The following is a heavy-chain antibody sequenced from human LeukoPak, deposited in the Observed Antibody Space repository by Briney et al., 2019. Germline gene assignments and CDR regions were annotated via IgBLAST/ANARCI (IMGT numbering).Heavy chain of an antibody. V-gene: IGHV3-21*01. J-gene: IGHJ4*02. CDR2: ISSSESYI. CDR1: GFIFSSYS. D-gene: IGHD3-16*01. Sequence: PGGSLRPSCAASGFIFSSYSMNWVRQAPGKGLEWVSSISSSESYIYYADSVKGRFTISRDNAKNSLYLQMSSLRAEDTAVYYCATMRGGYEGYFDYWGQGTLVTVSS. CDR3: ATMRGGYEGYFDY.